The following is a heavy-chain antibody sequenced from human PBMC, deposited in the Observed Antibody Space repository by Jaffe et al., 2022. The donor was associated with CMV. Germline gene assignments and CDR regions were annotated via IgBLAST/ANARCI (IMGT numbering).Heavy chain of an antibody. J-gene: IGHJ2*01. CDR3: ARTPPSVTTDWYFDL. D-gene: IGHD4-17*01. CDR2: ISYTEST. Sequence: QVQLQESGPGLVKPSETLSLTCTVSGDSLSSYYWSWIRQPPGKGLEFIGYISYTESTHYNPSFKRRITLSLDRSENQVSLRLTFVTAADTAVYFCARTPPSVTTDWYFDLWGRGTLVTVSS. CDR1: GDSLSSYY. V-gene: IGHV4-59*01.